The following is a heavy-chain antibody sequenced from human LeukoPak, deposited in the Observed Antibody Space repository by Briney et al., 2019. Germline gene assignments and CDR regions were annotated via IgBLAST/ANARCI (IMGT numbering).Heavy chain of an antibody. CDR1: GFTFSSYW. D-gene: IGHD1-26*01. V-gene: IGHV3-21*05. J-gene: IGHJ3*02. CDR2: ISETGSYT. CDR3: ARDVKTTTGAFDI. Sequence: PGGSLRLSCAASGFTFSSYWMHWVRQAPGKGLEWVSFISETGSYTNYADSVKGQFTISRDNAKNSLYLQMHSLRAEDTAVYYCARDVKTTTGAFDIWGQGTMVTVSS.